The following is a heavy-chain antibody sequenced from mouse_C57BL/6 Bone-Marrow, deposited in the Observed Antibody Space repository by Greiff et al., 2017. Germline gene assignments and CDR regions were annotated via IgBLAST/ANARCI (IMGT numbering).Heavy chain of an antibody. J-gene: IGHJ4*01. CDR1: GFNIKDDY. Sequence: EVQLQQSGAELVRPGASVKLSCTASGFNIKDDYMHWVKQRPEQGLEWIGWIDPENGDTEYASKFQGKATITADTSSNTAYLQLSSLTSEDTAVYYCTNDGCPLAMDYWGQGTSVTVSS. D-gene: IGHD2-3*01. CDR3: TNDGCPLAMDY. V-gene: IGHV14-4*01. CDR2: IDPENGDT.